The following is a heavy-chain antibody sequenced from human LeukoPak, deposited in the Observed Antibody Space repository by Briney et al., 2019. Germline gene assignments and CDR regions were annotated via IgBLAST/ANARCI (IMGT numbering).Heavy chain of an antibody. J-gene: IGHJ6*03. Sequence: SETLSLTCAVYGGSFSGYYWSWIRQPPGKGLEWIGEINHSGSTNYNPSLKSRVTISVDTSKNQFSLKLSSVTAADTAVYYCARGQYYYGSGSYYYGYYYMDVWGKGTTVTVSS. CDR1: GGSFSGYY. V-gene: IGHV4-34*01. D-gene: IGHD3-10*01. CDR3: ARGQYYYGSGSYYYGYYYMDV. CDR2: INHSGST.